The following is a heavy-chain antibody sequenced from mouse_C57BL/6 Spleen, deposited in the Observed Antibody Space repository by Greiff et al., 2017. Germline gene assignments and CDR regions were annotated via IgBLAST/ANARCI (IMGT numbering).Heavy chain of an antibody. CDR1: GFSLTSYG. Sequence: QVQLKQSGPGLVQPSQSLSITCTVSGFSLTSYGVHWVRQSPGKGLEWLGVIWSGGSTDYNAAFISRLSISKDNSKSQVFFKMNSLQADDTAIYYCARTLYGSSYDYAMDYWGQGTSVTVSS. V-gene: IGHV2-2*01. J-gene: IGHJ4*01. D-gene: IGHD1-1*01. CDR2: IWSGGST. CDR3: ARTLYGSSYDYAMDY.